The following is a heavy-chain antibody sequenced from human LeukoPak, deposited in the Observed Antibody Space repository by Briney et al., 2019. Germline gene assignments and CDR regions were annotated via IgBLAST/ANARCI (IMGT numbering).Heavy chain of an antibody. CDR1: GFTFSSYE. V-gene: IGHV3-48*03. D-gene: IGHD2-15*01. CDR2: ISSSGSTI. Sequence: GGSLRLSCAASGFTFSSYEMNWARQAPGKGLEWVSYISSSGSTIYYADSVKGRFTISRDNAKNSLYLQMNSLRAEDTAVYYCARALVVVAALDYWGQGTLVTVSS. CDR3: ARALVVVAALDY. J-gene: IGHJ4*02.